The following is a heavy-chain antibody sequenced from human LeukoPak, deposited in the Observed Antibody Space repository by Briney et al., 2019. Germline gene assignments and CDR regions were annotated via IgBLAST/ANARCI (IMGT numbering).Heavy chain of an antibody. CDR3: ARAPHYDILTGRQDAFDI. CDR1: GGSISSYY. Sequence: PSETLSLTCTVSGGSISSYYWSWIRQPPGKGLEWIGYIYYSGSTNYNPSLKSRVTISVDTSKNQFSLKLSSVTAADTAVYYCARAPHYDILTGRQDAFDIWGQGTMVTVSS. D-gene: IGHD3-9*01. V-gene: IGHV4-59*01. J-gene: IGHJ3*02. CDR2: IYYSGST.